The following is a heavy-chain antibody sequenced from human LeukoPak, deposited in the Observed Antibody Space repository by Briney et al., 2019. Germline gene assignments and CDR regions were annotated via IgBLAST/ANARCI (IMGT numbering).Heavy chain of an antibody. Sequence: GGSLRLSCAPSGFTFSSYAKSWVRQAPGKGLEWVSANSGSGGSTYYADSVKGRFTISRDNSKNTLYLQMNSLRAEDTAVYYCAKDRELIWFGELLPFDYWGQGTLFTVSS. V-gene: IGHV3-23*01. CDR1: GFTFSSYA. CDR2: NSGSGGST. CDR3: AKDRELIWFGELLPFDY. D-gene: IGHD3-10*01. J-gene: IGHJ4*02.